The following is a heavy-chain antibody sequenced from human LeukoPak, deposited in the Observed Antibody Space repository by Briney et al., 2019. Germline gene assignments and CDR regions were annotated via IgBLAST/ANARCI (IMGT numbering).Heavy chain of an antibody. D-gene: IGHD5-24*01. CDR2: IYYTGST. Sequence: PSETLSLTCTVSGGSISSYYWSWIRQPPGKGLEWIGYIYYTGSTNYNPSLKSRITISVDTSKNQFSLKLSSVTAADTAVYYCARDSRVPDGYNHYFDYWGQGTQVTVSS. CDR3: ARDSRVPDGYNHYFDY. CDR1: GGSISSYY. J-gene: IGHJ4*02. V-gene: IGHV4-59*01.